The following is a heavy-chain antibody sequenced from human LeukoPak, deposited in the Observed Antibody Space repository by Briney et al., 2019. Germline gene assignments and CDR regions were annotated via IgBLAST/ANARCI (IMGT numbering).Heavy chain of an antibody. Sequence: PSETLSLTCTVSGGSISSYYWSWIRQPPGKGLEWIGYIYYSGSTNYNPSLKSRVTISVDTSKNQFSLKLSSVTAADTAVYYCASSPMVYAINYYYYYYMDVWGKGTTVTVSS. CDR1: GGSISSYY. J-gene: IGHJ6*03. CDR3: ASSPMVYAINYYYYYYMDV. V-gene: IGHV4-59*01. CDR2: IYYSGST. D-gene: IGHD2-8*01.